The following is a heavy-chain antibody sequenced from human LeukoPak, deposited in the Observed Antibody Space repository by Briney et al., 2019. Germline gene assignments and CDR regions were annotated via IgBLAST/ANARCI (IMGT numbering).Heavy chain of an antibody. CDR2: IYYSGST. V-gene: IGHV4-31*03. J-gene: IGHJ6*03. Sequence: PSETLSLTCTVSGGSISSGGYYWSWIRQHPGKGLEWIGYIYYSGSTYYNPSLKSRVTISVDTSKNQFSLKLSSVTAADAAVYYCASTVYAYYYYYMDVWGKGTTVTVSS. CDR3: ASTVYAYYYYYMDV. CDR1: GGSISSGGYY. D-gene: IGHD2-8*01.